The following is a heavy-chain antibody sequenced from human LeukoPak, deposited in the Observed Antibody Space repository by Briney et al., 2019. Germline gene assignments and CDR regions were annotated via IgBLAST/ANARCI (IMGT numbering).Heavy chain of an antibody. CDR3: ARHGGYGNKYSTV. D-gene: IGHD6-19*01. J-gene: IGHJ4*02. CDR2: IFYTGNT. V-gene: IGHV4-59*08. Sequence: SETLTLTCTVSGTPFCDHYCSWLRQSPGKGLEWIGYIFYTGNTDYNPSLKSRVSISVDTSKNQFSLNLNSVTAADTAVYYCARHGGYGNKYSTVWGQLTLVTVSS. CDR1: GTPFCDHY.